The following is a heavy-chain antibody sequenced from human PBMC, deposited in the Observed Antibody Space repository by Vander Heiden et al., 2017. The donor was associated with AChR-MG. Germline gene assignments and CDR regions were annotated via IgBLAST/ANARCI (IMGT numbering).Heavy chain of an antibody. CDR1: GFSFRNYG. Sequence: QGHLVEPGGGVVQPGRSLRLSCAASGFSFRNYGLHGVRQAPGKGREWVAVVSADGNNKYYADSVKGRFTTSRDNSRNTLYLEMDSLRAEDTAVYYCAKGLYSGSYFVDYWGQGTLVTVSS. V-gene: IGHV3-30*18. D-gene: IGHD1-26*01. CDR2: VSADGNNK. J-gene: IGHJ4*02. CDR3: AKGLYSGSYFVDY.